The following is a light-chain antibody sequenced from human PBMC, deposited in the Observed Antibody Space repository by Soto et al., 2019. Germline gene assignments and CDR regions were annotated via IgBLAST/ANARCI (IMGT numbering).Light chain of an antibody. Sequence: SYELTQPPSVSVAPGQTARITCGGNNIGSKSVHWYQQRPGQAPVLVVYDDGDRPSGIPERFSASKSGNTATLTFSRVEAGDEAGYYCQVWESGSDHPVVFGGGTKLTVL. V-gene: IGLV3-21*02. CDR2: DDG. J-gene: IGLJ2*01. CDR3: QVWESGSDHPVV. CDR1: NIGSKS.